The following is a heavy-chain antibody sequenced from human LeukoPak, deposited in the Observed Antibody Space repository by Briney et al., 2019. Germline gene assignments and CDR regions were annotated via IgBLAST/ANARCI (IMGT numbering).Heavy chain of an antibody. CDR1: GFSLSTRGVG. J-gene: IGHJ5*02. D-gene: IGHD3-22*01. V-gene: IGHV2-5*01. Sequence: SGPTLVNPPQTLTLTCTFSGFSLSTRGVGVGWIRQPPGKALEWLALIYWNDDKRYSPSLKSRLTITKDTSKNQVVLTMTNMDPVDTATYYCAHLDYYDSSGYYSNLHNWFDPWGQGTLVTVSS. CDR3: AHLDYYDSSGYYSNLHNWFDP. CDR2: IYWNDDK.